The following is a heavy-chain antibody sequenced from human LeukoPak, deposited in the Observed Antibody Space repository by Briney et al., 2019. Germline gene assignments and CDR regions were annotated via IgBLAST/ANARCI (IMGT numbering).Heavy chain of an antibody. J-gene: IGHJ4*02. CDR2: MYHSGRT. CDR3: ATAASNTYFFDY. D-gene: IGHD6-13*01. Sequence: SETLSLTCTVSHYSISSAYYWGWIRQPPGKGMEWIGNMYHSGRTYYNSSLKSRVTMSLDTSKNQFSLKLSSLTAADTAVYFCATAASNTYFFDYWGRRTPVTVSS. CDR1: HYSISSAYY. V-gene: IGHV4-38-2*02.